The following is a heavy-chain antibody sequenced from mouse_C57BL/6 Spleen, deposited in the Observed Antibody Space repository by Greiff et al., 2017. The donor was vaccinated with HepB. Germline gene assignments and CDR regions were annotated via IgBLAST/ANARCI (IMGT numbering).Heavy chain of an antibody. CDR2: IDPENGDT. J-gene: IGHJ3*01. Sequence: VQLQQSGAELVRPGASVKLSCTASGFNIKDDYMHWVKQRPEQGLEWIGWIDPENGDTEYASKFQGKATITADTSSNTAYLQLSSLTSEDTAVYYCTPIYYGNSFFAYWGQGTLVTVSA. CDR1: GFNIKDDY. D-gene: IGHD2-1*01. V-gene: IGHV14-4*01. CDR3: TPIYYGNSFFAY.